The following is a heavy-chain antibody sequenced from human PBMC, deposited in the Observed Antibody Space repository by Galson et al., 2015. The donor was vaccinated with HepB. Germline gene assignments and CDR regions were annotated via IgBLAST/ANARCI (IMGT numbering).Heavy chain of an antibody. CDR1: GYTFTSYA. D-gene: IGHD2-15*01. V-gene: IGHV1-3*01. Sequence: SVKVSCKASGYTFTSYAMHWVRQAPGQRLEWMGWINAGNGNTKYSHKFQGRVTITRDTSASTAYMELSSLRSEDTAVYYCASTPRGYCSGGSCYSPFDYWGQGTLVTVSS. J-gene: IGHJ4*02. CDR3: ASTPRGYCSGGSCYSPFDY. CDR2: INAGNGNT.